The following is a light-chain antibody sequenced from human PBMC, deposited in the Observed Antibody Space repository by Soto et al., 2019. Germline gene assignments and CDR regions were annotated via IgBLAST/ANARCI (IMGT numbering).Light chain of an antibody. CDR3: SSYTSSSTYVV. CDR1: SSDVGGYQF. CDR2: EVS. Sequence: QSALTQPASVSGSPGQSISVSCTGTSSDVGGYQFVSWYQQHPGKAPKLIIYEVSYRPSGISNRFSGSKSGNTASLTISGLQAEDEADYYCSSYTSSSTYVVFGGGTKVTVL. J-gene: IGLJ2*01. V-gene: IGLV2-14*01.